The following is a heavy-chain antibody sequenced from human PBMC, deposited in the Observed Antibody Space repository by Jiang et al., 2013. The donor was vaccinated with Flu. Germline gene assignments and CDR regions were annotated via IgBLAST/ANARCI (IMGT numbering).Heavy chain of an antibody. Sequence: LLKPSETLSLTCTVSGGSISSSSYYWGWIRQPPGKGLEWIGSIYYSGSTYYNPSLKSRVTISVDTSKNQFSLKLSSVTAADTAVYYCARSRLSSGWYFDYWGQGTLVTVSS. CDR3: ARSRLSSGWYFDY. V-gene: IGHV4-39*01. CDR2: IYYSGST. CDR1: GGSISSSSYY. J-gene: IGHJ4*02. D-gene: IGHD6-19*01.